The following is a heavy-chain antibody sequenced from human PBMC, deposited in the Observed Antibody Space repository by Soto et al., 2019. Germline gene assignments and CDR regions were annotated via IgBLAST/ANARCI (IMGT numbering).Heavy chain of an antibody. V-gene: IGHV4-59*08. Sequence: SETLSLTCTVSGGSMISYYWSWIRQPPGRGLEWIGFIYYAGSTKYNPSLNSRVTISVDTSNNQFSLRLSSVTAADTAVYYCARLNGHCVSTNCHGYYGMDVWGQGTTVTVSS. CDR1: GGSMISYY. D-gene: IGHD2-2*03. J-gene: IGHJ6*02. CDR3: ARLNGHCVSTNCHGYYGMDV. CDR2: IYYAGST.